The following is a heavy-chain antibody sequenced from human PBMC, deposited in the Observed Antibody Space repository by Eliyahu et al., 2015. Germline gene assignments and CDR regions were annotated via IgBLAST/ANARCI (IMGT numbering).Heavy chain of an antibody. CDR1: GLTVTSNY. CDR3: ARQVLTTVSESFNTYLYYYMDV. D-gene: IGHD4-11*01. V-gene: IGHV3-66*02. Sequence: EVQVVESGGGLVQPGGSLRLSCAAPGLTVTSNYMAWVRQAPGKGPEWVSVIHKDGATYHRASVKGRFLISRDDSKNTLYLQMNSLRPEDTAVYFCARQVLTTVSESFNTYLYYYMDVWGKGTTVTVSS. CDR2: IHKDGAT. J-gene: IGHJ6*03.